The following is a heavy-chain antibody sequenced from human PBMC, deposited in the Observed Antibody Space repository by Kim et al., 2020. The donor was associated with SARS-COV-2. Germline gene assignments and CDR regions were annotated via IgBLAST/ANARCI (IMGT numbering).Heavy chain of an antibody. V-gene: IGHV1-8*01. D-gene: IGHD3-10*01. J-gene: IGHJ5*02. CDR3: ARERVYGSGTSFDP. Sequence: AQKFQGRVTMTRNTSISTAYMELSSLRSEDTAVYYCARERVYGSGTSFDPWGQGTLVTVSS.